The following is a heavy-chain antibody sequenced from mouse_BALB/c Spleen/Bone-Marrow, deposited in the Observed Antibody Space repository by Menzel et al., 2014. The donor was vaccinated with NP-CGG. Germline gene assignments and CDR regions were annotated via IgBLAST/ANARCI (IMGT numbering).Heavy chain of an antibody. J-gene: IGHJ3*01. D-gene: IGHD2-13*01. V-gene: IGHV1S81*02. CDR2: INPSNGGT. CDR1: GYTFTSYY. CDR3: TREGDSPFAY. Sequence: VKLVESRAELVKPGASVKLSCKASGYTFTSYYMYWVKRRPGQGLEWIGEINPSNGGTNFNEKFKSKATLTVDKSSSTAYMQLSSLTSEDSAVYYCTREGDSPFAYWGQGTLVTVSA.